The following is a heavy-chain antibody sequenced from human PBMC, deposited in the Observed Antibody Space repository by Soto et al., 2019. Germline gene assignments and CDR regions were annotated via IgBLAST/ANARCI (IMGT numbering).Heavy chain of an antibody. CDR3: ARGLRYNYGSKKLYGMDV. CDR1: GYTFNTYD. V-gene: IGHV1-18*04. CDR2: ISAYNGNT. D-gene: IGHD5-18*01. Sequence: ASVKVSCKTSGYTFNTYDISWVRQAPGQGLEWMGWISAYNGNTNYTQKFQGRVTMTTDTSTNTVYMELTNLRSDDTAVYYCARGLRYNYGSKKLYGMDVWGRGTTVTVSS. J-gene: IGHJ6*01.